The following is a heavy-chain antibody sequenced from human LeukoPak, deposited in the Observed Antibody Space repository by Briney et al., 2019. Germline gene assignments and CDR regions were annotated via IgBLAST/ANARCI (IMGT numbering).Heavy chain of an antibody. Sequence: GGSLRLSCTASGFSFSSYGMHWVRQAPGKGLEWVAFIRYDGRDKYYADSVKGRFTISRDDSKNMLYLQMNSLRAEDTAVYYCARESQSYDSSGSTFDYWGQGTLVTVSS. J-gene: IGHJ4*01. V-gene: IGHV3-30*02. D-gene: IGHD3-22*01. CDR1: GFSFSSYG. CDR2: IRYDGRDK. CDR3: ARESQSYDSSGSTFDY.